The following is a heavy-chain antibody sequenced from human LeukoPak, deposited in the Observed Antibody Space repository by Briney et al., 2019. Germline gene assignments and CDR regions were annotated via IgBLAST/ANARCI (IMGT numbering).Heavy chain of an antibody. CDR1: GGTFSSYT. Sequence: SVKVSCKASGGTFSSYTIRWVRQAPGQGLEWMGGIIPIFGTANYAQKFQGRVTITADKSTSTAYMELSSLRSEDMAVYYCARDGRYSGSPFHYYYMDVWGKGTTVTVSS. CDR3: ARDGRYSGSPFHYYYMDV. J-gene: IGHJ6*03. V-gene: IGHV1-69*06. D-gene: IGHD1-26*01. CDR2: IIPIFGTA.